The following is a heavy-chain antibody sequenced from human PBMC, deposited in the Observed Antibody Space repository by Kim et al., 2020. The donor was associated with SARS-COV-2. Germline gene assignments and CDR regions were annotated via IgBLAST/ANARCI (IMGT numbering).Heavy chain of an antibody. Sequence: GGSLRLSCAASGFTFSSYAMSWVRQAPGKGLEWVSAISGSGGSTYYADSVKGRFTISRDNSKNTLYLQMNSLRAEDTAVYYCAKSVPLEGIWTGYPDYCYYYGMNVWGEGATVSDPS. D-gene: IGHD3-9*01. CDR1: GFTFSSYA. V-gene: IGHV3-23*01. CDR3: AKSVPLEGIWTGYPDYCYYYGMNV. CDR2: ISGSGGST. J-gene: IGHJ6*01.